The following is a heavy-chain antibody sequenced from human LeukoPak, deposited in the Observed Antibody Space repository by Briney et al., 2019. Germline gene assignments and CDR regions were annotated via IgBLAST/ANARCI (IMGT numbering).Heavy chain of an antibody. Sequence: PGGSLRLSCAASGFTFSSYSMNWVRQAPGKGLEWVLSISSSSSYIYYADSVKGRFTISRDNAKNSLYLQMNSLRAEDTAVYYCAREWELLYYFDYWGQGTLVTVSS. CDR3: AREWELLYYFDY. J-gene: IGHJ4*02. CDR1: GFTFSSYS. D-gene: IGHD1-26*01. V-gene: IGHV3-21*01. CDR2: ISSSSSYI.